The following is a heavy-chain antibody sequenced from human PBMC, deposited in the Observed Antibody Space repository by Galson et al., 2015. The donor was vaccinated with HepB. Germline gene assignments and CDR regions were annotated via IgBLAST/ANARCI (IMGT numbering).Heavy chain of an antibody. CDR2: ISYDGSNK. Sequence: SLRLSCAASGFTFSSYAMHWVRQAPGKGLEWVAVISYDGSNKYYADSVKGRFTISRDNSKNTLYLQMNSLRAEDTAVYYCARDPYSSSWSFFDYWGQGTLVTVSS. CDR3: ARDPYSSSWSFFDY. D-gene: IGHD6-13*01. J-gene: IGHJ4*02. V-gene: IGHV3-30-3*01. CDR1: GFTFSSYA.